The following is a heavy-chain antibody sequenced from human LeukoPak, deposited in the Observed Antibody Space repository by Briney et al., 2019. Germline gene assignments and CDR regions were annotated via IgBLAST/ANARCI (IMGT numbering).Heavy chain of an antibody. J-gene: IGHJ4*02. D-gene: IGHD3-3*01. CDR2: ISSRGSAI. Sequence: GGSLRLSCAASGFTFSNYEMNWVRQAPGKGLEWVSYISSRGSAIYNADSVKGRFTISRDNAKNSLYLQMNSLRAEDTAVYYCAVLDGEINFDYWGQGTLVTVSS. V-gene: IGHV3-48*03. CDR3: AVLDGEINFDY. CDR1: GFTFSNYE.